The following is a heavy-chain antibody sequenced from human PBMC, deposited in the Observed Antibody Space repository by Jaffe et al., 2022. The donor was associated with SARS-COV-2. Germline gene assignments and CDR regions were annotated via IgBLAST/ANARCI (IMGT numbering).Heavy chain of an antibody. V-gene: IGHV3-9*01. CDR3: VKDRDNSDYYGFDY. J-gene: IGHJ4*02. Sequence: EVQLVESGGGLVQPGRSLRLSCAASGFTFHDYAMHWVRQAPGKGLEWVSGISWNSGNIGYADSVKGRFTISRDNAKNSLYLEMNSLRPDDTALYYCVKDRDNSDYYGFDYWGQGTLVTVSS. CDR2: ISWNSGNI. D-gene: IGHD3-22*01. CDR1: GFTFHDYA.